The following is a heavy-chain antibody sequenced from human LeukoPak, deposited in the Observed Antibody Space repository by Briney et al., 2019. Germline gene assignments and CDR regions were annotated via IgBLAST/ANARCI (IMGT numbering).Heavy chain of an antibody. CDR3: AKTTDGYSSGRYPGWPIDY. D-gene: IGHD6-19*01. Sequence: GGSLRFSGAASGFTFRGYAISWFRRAPGKGLRWVSGIVGSGGDTYFADSVKGRFTISRDNSKNTVFLQMDSLRAEDTAVYYCAKTTDGYSSGRYPGWPIDYWGQGTLVTVSS. CDR2: IVGSGGDT. J-gene: IGHJ4*02. V-gene: IGHV3-23*01. CDR1: GFTFRGYA.